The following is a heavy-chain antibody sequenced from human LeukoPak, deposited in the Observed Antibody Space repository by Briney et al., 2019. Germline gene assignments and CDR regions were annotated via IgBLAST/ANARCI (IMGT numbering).Heavy chain of an antibody. J-gene: IGHJ3*02. V-gene: IGHV3-30-3*01. Sequence: PGGSLRLSCAACRFTFNSYAMHWVRQAPGKGLEWVAVISYDGSNKYYADSVKGRFTISRDNSKNTLYLQLSRLRAEDTAVYCCASAARGPGTFDIGGQGTMVTVSS. CDR1: RFTFNSYA. CDR2: ISYDGSNK. CDR3: ASAARGPGTFDI. D-gene: IGHD1-26*01.